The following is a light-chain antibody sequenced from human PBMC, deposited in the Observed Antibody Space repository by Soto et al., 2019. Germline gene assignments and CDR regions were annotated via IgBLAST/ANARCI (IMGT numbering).Light chain of an antibody. CDR1: QGISSG. V-gene: IGKV1D-12*01. CDR3: LQSNSFPLT. J-gene: IGKJ4*01. Sequence: DIQMTQSPSSVSASVGDRVTITCRASQGISSGLAWYQRKPGKAPELLIYAASSLQSGVPSRFSGSGSGTEFTLTISSLQPEDFAMYYCLQSNSFPLTFGGGTKVEIK. CDR2: AAS.